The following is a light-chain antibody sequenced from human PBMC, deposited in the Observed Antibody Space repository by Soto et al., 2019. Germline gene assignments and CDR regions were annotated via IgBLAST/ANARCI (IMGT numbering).Light chain of an antibody. CDR2: DVI. Sequence: SVLTQPASVSGSPGQSITISCTGTSSDVGGYNYVSWYQQHPGKAPKLMIYDVINRPSGVSNRFSGSKSGNSASLTISGLQAEDEADYYCSSYTSSSTYVVLGGGTQLTVL. J-gene: IGLJ2*01. CDR3: SSYTSSSTYVV. V-gene: IGLV2-14*03. CDR1: SSDVGGYNY.